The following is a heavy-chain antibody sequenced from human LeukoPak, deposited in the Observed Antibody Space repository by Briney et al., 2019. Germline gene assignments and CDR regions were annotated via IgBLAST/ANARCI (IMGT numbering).Heavy chain of an antibody. CDR2: IGSSGGST. D-gene: IGHD5-24*01. V-gene: IGHV3-23*01. CDR3: AEGGYNQDFDY. J-gene: IGHJ4*02. CDR1: GFTVSNSY. Sequence: PGGSLRLSCAASGFTVSNSYVSWVRQAPGKGLEWVSAIGSSGGSTYYVGSVKGRFTVSRDNSRNTLYLQMNSLRAEDTAVYYCAEGGYNQDFDYWGQETLVIVSS.